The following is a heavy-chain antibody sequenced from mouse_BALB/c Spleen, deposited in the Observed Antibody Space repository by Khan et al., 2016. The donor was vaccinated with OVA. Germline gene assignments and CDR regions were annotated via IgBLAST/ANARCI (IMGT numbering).Heavy chain of an antibody. CDR3: VRDGAYRRNDGRFAY. Sequence: QVQLKQSGAELARPGASVKMSCKASGYTFTSYTIHWIKQRPGQGLEWIGYINPSNGYTNYNQKFKDKATLTTDKSSTTAYLQLSSLTSDDSAVYAGVRDGAYRRNDGRFAYWGQGTLVTVSA. V-gene: IGHV1-4*01. CDR1: GYTFTSYT. CDR2: INPSNGYT. D-gene: IGHD2-14*01. J-gene: IGHJ3*01.